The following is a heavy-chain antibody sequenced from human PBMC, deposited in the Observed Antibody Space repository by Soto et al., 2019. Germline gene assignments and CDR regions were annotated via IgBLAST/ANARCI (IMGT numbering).Heavy chain of an antibody. J-gene: IGHJ6*02. CDR2: IYYSGST. CDR1: GGSISSGDYY. V-gene: IGHV4-30-4*01. D-gene: IGHD2-2*01. Sequence: SETLSLTCTVSGGSISSGDYYWSWIRQPPGKGLEWIGYIYYSGSTYYNPSLKSRVTISVDTSKNQFSLKLSSVTAADTAVYYCARGMNGSSTSYTPYGMDVWGQGTTVTVSS. CDR3: ARGMNGSSTSYTPYGMDV.